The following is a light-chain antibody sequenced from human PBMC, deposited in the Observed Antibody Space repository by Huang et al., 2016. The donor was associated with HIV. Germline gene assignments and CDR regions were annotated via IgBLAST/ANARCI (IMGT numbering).Light chain of an antibody. J-gene: IGKJ4*01. CDR1: QPIDAW. CDR3: QQANSFPLT. V-gene: IGKV1-12*01. Sequence: DIQMTQSPSSVSASVGDRITITCRASQPIDAWLAWYQQKPGQAPKLLIYTSSTLHSGVPSRFSGSGSGTNFTLTITSLQPADFATYYCQQANSFPLTFGGGTKVDVK. CDR2: TSS.